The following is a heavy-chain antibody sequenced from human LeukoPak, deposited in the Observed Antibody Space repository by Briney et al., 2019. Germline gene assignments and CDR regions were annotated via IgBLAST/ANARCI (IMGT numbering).Heavy chain of an antibody. CDR1: GFTFSSYW. V-gene: IGHV3-74*01. J-gene: IGHJ4*02. CDR2: IKSDGSTT. CDR3: CSGGSCNF. Sequence: PGRSLRLSCAASGFTFSSYWMHWVRQAPGKGLEWVSRIKSDGSTTSYADSVKGRFTISRDNAKNTLYLQMNSLRAEDTAVYYCCSGGSCNFWGQGTLVTVSS. D-gene: IGHD2-15*01.